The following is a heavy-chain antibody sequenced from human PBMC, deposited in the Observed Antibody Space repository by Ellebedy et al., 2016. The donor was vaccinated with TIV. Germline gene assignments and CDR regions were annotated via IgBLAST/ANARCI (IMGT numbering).Heavy chain of an antibody. Sequence: GESLKISCAASGFTFSAYWMTWVHQAPGKGLEWLANIKQDGSETHYVDSVKGRFTISRDNAKNSLYLEMNSLRVEDTAVYYCARPDYYYYAMDVWGLGTAVTVSS. CDR2: IKQDGSET. J-gene: IGHJ6*02. CDR3: ARPDYYYYAMDV. CDR1: GFTFSAYW. V-gene: IGHV3-7*01.